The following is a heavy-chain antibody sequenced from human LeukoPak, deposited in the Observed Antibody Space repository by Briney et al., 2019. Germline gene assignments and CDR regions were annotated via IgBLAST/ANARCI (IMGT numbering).Heavy chain of an antibody. CDR2: INPNSGGT. Sequence: GASVKVSCKASGYTFTGYYMHWVRQAPEQGFEWMGWINPNSGGTNYAQKFQGRVTMTRDTSISTVYMELSSLRSDDSAVYFCSRASTIAAPGATPNDFWGQGTLVTVSS. J-gene: IGHJ4*02. V-gene: IGHV1-2*02. CDR1: GYTFTGYY. CDR3: SRASTIAAPGATPNDF. D-gene: IGHD6-13*01.